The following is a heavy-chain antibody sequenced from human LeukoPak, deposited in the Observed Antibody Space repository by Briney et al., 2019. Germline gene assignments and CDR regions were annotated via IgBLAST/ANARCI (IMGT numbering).Heavy chain of an antibody. CDR2: IFYSGST. V-gene: IGHV4-59*08. J-gene: IGHJ4*02. D-gene: IGHD1-26*01. CDR1: SGTISGYY. Sequence: SETLSLTCTVSSGTISGYYWTWIRQPPGKGLEWIGNIFYSGSTNYNPSLKSRVTISLDTSKKQFSLKLTSVTAADTAVYYCARQSYGGAYYFFGYWGQGTLVAVSS. CDR3: ARQSYGGAYYFFGY.